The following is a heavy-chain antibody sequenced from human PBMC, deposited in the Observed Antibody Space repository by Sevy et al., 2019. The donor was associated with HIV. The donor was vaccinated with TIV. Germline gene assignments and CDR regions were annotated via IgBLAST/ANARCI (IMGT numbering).Heavy chain of an antibody. V-gene: IGHV3-30*04. J-gene: IGHJ3*02. CDR1: GSTFSNYA. CDR2: VSYDGADT. Sequence: GGSLRLSCAASGSTFSNYAMHWVRQTPDRGLEWVAVVSYDGADTSHADSVKGRFTVSRDNSKSTLYLQMNSLRVDDSAVYFCARFPPLRAFDIWGQGTTVTVS. CDR3: ARFPPLRAFDI.